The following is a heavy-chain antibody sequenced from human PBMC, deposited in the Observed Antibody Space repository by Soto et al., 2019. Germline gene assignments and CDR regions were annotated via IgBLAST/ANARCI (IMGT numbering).Heavy chain of an antibody. CDR3: ARRITYYDILTGYYREYNWFDP. D-gene: IGHD3-9*01. CDR2: IYYSGST. CDR1: GGSISSSSYY. J-gene: IGHJ5*02. Sequence: SETLSLTCTVSGGSISSSSYYWGWIRQPPGKGLEWIGSIYYSGSTYYNPSLKSRVTISVDTSKNQFSLKLSSVTAADTAVYYCARRITYYDILTGYYREYNWFDPWGQGTLVTVSS. V-gene: IGHV4-39*01.